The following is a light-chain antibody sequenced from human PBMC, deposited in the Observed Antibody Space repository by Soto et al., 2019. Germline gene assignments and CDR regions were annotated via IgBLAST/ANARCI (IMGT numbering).Light chain of an antibody. CDR3: QQYGSSPLLT. CDR2: GAS. Sequence: EIVLTQSPGTLSLSPGERATLSCRASQSVSSSYLAWYQQKPGQAPRLLIYGASSRATGIPDRFSGSGSGRDFTLTISRLGPEDFAVYYCQQYGSSPLLTFGGGTKVEIK. J-gene: IGKJ4*01. CDR1: QSVSSSY. V-gene: IGKV3-20*01.